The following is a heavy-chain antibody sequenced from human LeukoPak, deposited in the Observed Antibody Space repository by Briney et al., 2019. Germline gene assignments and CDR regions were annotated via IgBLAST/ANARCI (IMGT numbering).Heavy chain of an antibody. D-gene: IGHD2-2*01. V-gene: IGHV1-18*01. CDR1: GYTFTRYG. Sequence: ASVKVSCKASGYTFTRYGISWVRQAPGQGLEWMGWISAYNGNTNYAQKLQGRVTMTTDTSTSTAYMEMRSLRSDDTAVYYCARGWRVVIPAATGNWFDPWGEGTLVTVSS. CDR3: ARGWRVVIPAATGNWFDP. CDR2: ISAYNGNT. J-gene: IGHJ5*02.